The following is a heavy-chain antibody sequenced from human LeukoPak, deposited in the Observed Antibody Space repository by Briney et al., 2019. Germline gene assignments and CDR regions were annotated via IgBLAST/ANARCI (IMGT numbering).Heavy chain of an antibody. Sequence: SQTLSLTCTVSGGSISSGDYYWSWIRQPPGTGLEWIGYIYYSGSTYYNPSLKSRVTISVDTSKNQFSLKLSSVTAADTAVYYCAAGRYCSGGSCYSDYYYYGMDVWGQGTTVTVSS. J-gene: IGHJ6*02. CDR1: GGSISSGDYY. CDR2: IYYSGST. CDR3: AAGRYCSGGSCYSDYYYYGMDV. D-gene: IGHD2-15*01. V-gene: IGHV4-30-4*01.